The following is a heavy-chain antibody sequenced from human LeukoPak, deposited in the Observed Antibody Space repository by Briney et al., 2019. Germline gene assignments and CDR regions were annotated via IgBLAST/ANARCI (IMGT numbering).Heavy chain of an antibody. CDR2: IYYSGST. Sequence: SETLSLTCTVSGGSISSYYWSWIRQPPGKGLEWIGYIYYSGSTNYNPSLKSRVTISVDTSRNQFSLKLSSVTAADTAVYYCARAVARSWYITNWGQGTLVTVSS. D-gene: IGHD6-13*01. CDR3: ARAVARSWYITN. CDR1: GGSISSYY. V-gene: IGHV4-59*01. J-gene: IGHJ4*02.